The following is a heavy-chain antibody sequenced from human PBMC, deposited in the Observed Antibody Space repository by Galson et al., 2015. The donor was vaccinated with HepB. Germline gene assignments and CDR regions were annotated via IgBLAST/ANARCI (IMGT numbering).Heavy chain of an antibody. CDR2: ISYDGSNK. J-gene: IGHJ4*02. CDR3: AKSKKLRFLEKYYFDY. D-gene: IGHD3-3*01. Sequence: SLRLSCAASGFTFSSYGMHWVRQAPGKRLEWVAVISYDGSNKYYADSVKGRFTISRDNSKNTLYLQMNSLRAEDTAVYYCAKSKKLRFLEKYYFDYWGQGTLVTVSS. V-gene: IGHV3-30*18. CDR1: GFTFSSYG.